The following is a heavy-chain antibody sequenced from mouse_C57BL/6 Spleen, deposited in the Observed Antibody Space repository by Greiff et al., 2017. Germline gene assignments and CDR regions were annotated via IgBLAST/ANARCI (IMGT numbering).Heavy chain of an antibody. CDR3: ARPYYGSRGNFDY. V-gene: IGHV1-64*01. J-gene: IGHJ2*01. CDR2: IHPNSGST. D-gene: IGHD1-1*01. CDR1: GYTFTSYW. Sequence: QVQLQQPGAELVKPGASVKLSCKASGYTFTSYWMHWVKQRPGQGLEWIGMIHPNSGSTNYNQKFKGKSTLTVDKSSSTAYMQLSSLTSEDSAVYYCARPYYGSRGNFDYWGQGTTLTVSS.